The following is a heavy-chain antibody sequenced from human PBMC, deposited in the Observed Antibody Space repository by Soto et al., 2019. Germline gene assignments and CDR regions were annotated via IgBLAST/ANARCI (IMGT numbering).Heavy chain of an antibody. CDR3: ARELTPIAARGPQGE. D-gene: IGHD6-6*01. V-gene: IGHV1-18*01. CDR1: GYTFMNYG. CDR2: INAYNGNT. J-gene: IGHJ4*02. Sequence: ASVKVSCKASGYTFMNYGISWVRQAPGQGLEWMGWINAYNGNTNYAQKLQGRVTLTTDTSTSTAYMELRRLRSDDTAMYYCARELTPIAARGPQGEWGQGTLVTVSS.